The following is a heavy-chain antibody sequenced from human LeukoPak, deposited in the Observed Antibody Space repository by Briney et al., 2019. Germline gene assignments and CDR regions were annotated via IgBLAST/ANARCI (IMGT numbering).Heavy chain of an antibody. CDR2: IYYSGST. D-gene: IGHD6-19*01. V-gene: IGHV4-59*01. CDR1: GGSISSYY. CDR3: ARKISSGWYGGGWFDP. J-gene: IGHJ5*02. Sequence: SETLSLTCTVSGGSISSYYWSWIRQPPGKGLEWIGYIYYSGSTNYNPSLKSRVTISVDTSKNQFSLKLSSVTAADTAVYYCARKISSGWYGGGWFDPWGQGTLVTVSS.